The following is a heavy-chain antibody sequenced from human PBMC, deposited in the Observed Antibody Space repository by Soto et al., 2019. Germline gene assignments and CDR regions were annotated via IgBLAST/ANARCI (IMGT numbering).Heavy chain of an antibody. J-gene: IGHJ6*02. V-gene: IGHV3-23*01. CDR2: ISGSGGST. Sequence: GGSMRLSWAASGFTFSSYAMSWVRQAPGKGLEWVSAISGSGGSTYYADSVKGRFTISRDNSKNTLYLQMNSLRAEDTAVYYCAKRQRGYYGGNSYYYYGMDVWGQGTTVTVSS. CDR1: GFTFSSYA. D-gene: IGHD4-17*01. CDR3: AKRQRGYYGGNSYYYYGMDV.